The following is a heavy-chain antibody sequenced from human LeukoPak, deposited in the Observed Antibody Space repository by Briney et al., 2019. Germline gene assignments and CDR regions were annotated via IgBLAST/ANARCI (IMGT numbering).Heavy chain of an antibody. J-gene: IGHJ2*01. Sequence: SETLSLTCTVSGDSISSSGYYWSWIRQPPGKGLEWIGEINHSGSTNYNPSLKSRVTISVDTSKNQFSLKLSSVTAGDTAVYYCARGFRYYYDSSGPFFDLWGRGTLVTVSS. CDR1: GDSISSSGYY. V-gene: IGHV4-39*07. CDR3: ARGFRYYYDSSGPFFDL. CDR2: INHSGST. D-gene: IGHD3-22*01.